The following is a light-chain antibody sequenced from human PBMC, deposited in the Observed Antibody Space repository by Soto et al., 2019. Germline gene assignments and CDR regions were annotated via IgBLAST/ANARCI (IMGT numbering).Light chain of an antibody. CDR3: AAWDDSLSGHVV. J-gene: IGLJ2*01. Sequence: QSVLTQPPSASGTPGQRVTISCSGSSSNIGGNTVSWFHHLPGTAPKVLIYADDQRPSGVPDRFSGSKSDTSASLAISRLQSEDEGAYYCAAWDDSLSGHVVFGGGTKLTVL. CDR2: ADD. V-gene: IGLV1-44*01. CDR1: SSNIGGNT.